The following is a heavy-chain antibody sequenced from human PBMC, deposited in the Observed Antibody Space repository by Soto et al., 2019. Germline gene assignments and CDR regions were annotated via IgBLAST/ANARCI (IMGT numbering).Heavy chain of an antibody. D-gene: IGHD2-8*01. CDR2: IYHSGST. J-gene: IGHJ6*02. Sequence: SLTCAVSGGSISSSNWWSWVRQPPGKGLEWIGEIYHSGSTNYNPSLKSRVTISVDKSKNQFSLKLSSVTAADTAVYYCARFGSGVYATYGMDVWGQGTTVTVSS. CDR1: GGSISSSNW. V-gene: IGHV4-4*02. CDR3: ARFGSGVYATYGMDV.